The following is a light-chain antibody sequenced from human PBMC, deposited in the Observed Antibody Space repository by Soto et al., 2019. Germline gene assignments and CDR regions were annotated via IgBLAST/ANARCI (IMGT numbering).Light chain of an antibody. CDR2: NND. V-gene: IGLV1-47*02. CDR1: SSNSDTNL. CDR3: TATCDRLTGPV. J-gene: IGLJ2*01. Sequence: QSVLTQPPSVSGTPGQRVTISCSGSSSNSDTNLVHWYQHHPGASHRLLIYNNDQRPSGVPDRFSASKSGTSDSLAISGLRSEDEADYYCTATCDRLTGPVFCGGTKLTVL.